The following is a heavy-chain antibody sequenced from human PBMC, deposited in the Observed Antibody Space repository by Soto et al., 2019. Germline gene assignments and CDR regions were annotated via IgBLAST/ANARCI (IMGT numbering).Heavy chain of an antibody. V-gene: IGHV3-13*01. CDR2: IGTAGDT. Sequence: EVQLVESGGDLVQPGGSLRLSCAASGFTFSSYDFHWVRQATGKGLEWVSGIGTAGDTYYAGSVKGRFIVSRENGKNSLYLQMNSLRAGDTAVYYCTRGADGFDYWGQGTLVTVSS. CDR1: GFTFSSYD. D-gene: IGHD3-16*01. J-gene: IGHJ4*02. CDR3: TRGADGFDY.